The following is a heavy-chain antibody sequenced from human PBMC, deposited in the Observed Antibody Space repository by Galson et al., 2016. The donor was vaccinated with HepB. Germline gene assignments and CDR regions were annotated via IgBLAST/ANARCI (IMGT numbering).Heavy chain of an antibody. CDR2: INTDNGNT. CDR3: ATSLPSTMRFLEYCGDDCYAWFDT. Sequence: SVKVSCKASGYIFTGYAINWVRQAPGQRLEWMGWINTDNGNTKYSQKFQDRITITRDTSASTANMELSSLRSEDTAVYYCATSLPSTMRFLEYCGDDCYAWFDTWGQGTLVTVSS. V-gene: IGHV1-3*04. D-gene: IGHD2-21*02. J-gene: IGHJ5*02. CDR1: GYIFTGYA.